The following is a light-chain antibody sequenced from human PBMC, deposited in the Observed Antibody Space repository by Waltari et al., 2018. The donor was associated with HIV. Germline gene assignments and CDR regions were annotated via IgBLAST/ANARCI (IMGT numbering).Light chain of an antibody. Sequence: AIQMTQSPSPLSASVGARVIITCRASQGIRNDLVWYQQKPGTAPKVLIYAASTLQSGVPSRFSGSGSGTDFTLTISSLQPEDLAIYYCLQDYNSPPTFGQGTKLEIK. CDR2: AAS. V-gene: IGKV1-6*01. J-gene: IGKJ2*01. CDR3: LQDYNSPPT. CDR1: QGIRND.